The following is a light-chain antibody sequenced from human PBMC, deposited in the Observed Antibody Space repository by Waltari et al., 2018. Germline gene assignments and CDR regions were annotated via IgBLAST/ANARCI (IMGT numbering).Light chain of an antibody. CDR3: CSYAGGGTFV. V-gene: IGLV2-23*02. Sequence: QSALTQPASVSGSPGQSITISCTGTNSDLWTYNLVSWYQQHPGKAPKFMIYEVSKRPSGVSNRFSGSKSGNTASLTISEIQAEDEADYYCCSYAGGGTFVFGTGTKVTVL. J-gene: IGLJ1*01. CDR1: NSDLWTYNL. CDR2: EVS.